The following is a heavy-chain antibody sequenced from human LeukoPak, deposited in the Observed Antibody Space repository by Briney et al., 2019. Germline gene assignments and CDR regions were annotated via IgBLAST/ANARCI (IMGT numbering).Heavy chain of an antibody. D-gene: IGHD5-18*01. CDR2: ISAYNGNT. J-gene: IGHJ3*02. V-gene: IGHV1-18*01. CDR3: AGEYSYGLLGDDAFDI. Sequence: ASVKVSCKASGYTFTSYGISWVRQAPGQGLEWMGWISAYNGNTNYAQKFQGRVTMTRDTPISTAYMELSRLRSDDTAVYYCAGEYSYGLLGDDAFDIWGQGTMVTVSS. CDR1: GYTFTSYG.